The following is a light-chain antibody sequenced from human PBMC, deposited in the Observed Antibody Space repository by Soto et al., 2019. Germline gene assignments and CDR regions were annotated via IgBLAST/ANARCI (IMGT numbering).Light chain of an antibody. Sequence: EIVMTQSPATLSVSPGERATLSCRASRSVSSNLAWYQQKPGQAPRLLMYGASNRATGIPARFSGSGSGTDFTLTISSLEPEDFAVYYCQQRSNWPSITFGQGTRLEIK. CDR2: GAS. CDR3: QQRSNWPSIT. CDR1: RSVSSN. V-gene: IGKV3-11*01. J-gene: IGKJ5*01.